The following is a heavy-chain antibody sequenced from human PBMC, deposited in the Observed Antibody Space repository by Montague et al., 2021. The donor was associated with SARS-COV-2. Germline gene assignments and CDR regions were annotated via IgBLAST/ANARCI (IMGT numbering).Heavy chain of an antibody. CDR2: IYWDDDK. Sequence: PALVKPTQTLTPTCTFSGFSLSTSGVGVGWIRQPPGKALEWLALIYWDDDKRYSPSLKSRLTITKDTSKNQVVLTMTNMDPVDTATYYCAHRRPGSGSYYFDYWGRGTLVTVTS. CDR3: AHRRPGSGSYYFDY. D-gene: IGHD3-10*01. CDR1: GFSLSTSGVG. V-gene: IGHV2-5*02. J-gene: IGHJ4*02.